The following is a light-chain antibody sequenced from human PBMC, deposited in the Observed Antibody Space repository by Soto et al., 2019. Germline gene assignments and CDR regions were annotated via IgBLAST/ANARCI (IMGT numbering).Light chain of an antibody. J-gene: IGKJ2*01. CDR2: GAS. CDR1: QSLTSGY. CDR3: QQYGSSLYT. V-gene: IGKV3-20*01. Sequence: EIVLTQSPGTLSLSPGERATLSCRASQSLTSGYLAWYQQKPGQAPRLLIYGASSRATGIPDRFSGSGSGTDFTLTISRLEPEDFAVYYCQQYGSSLYTFGQGTKLEIK.